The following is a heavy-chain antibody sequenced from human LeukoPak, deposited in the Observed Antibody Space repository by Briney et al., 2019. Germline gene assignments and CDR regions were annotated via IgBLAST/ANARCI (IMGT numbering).Heavy chain of an antibody. Sequence: GGSLRLSCAASGFTFSSYGMHWVRQAPGKGLEWVAVISYDGSNKYYADSVKGRFTISRDNSKNTLYLQMNSLRAEDTAVYYCARGNGKIAAAGSRYFDYWGQGTLVTVSS. J-gene: IGHJ4*02. CDR2: ISYDGSNK. CDR3: ARGNGKIAAAGSRYFDY. CDR1: GFTFSSYG. D-gene: IGHD6-13*01. V-gene: IGHV3-30*03.